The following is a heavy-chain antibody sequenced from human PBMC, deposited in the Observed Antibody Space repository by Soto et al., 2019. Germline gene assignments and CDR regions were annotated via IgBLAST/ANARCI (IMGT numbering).Heavy chain of an antibody. Sequence: ASVKVSCKASGYTFTSYGIGWVRQAPGQGLEWMGWISAYNGNTNYAQKLQGRVTMTTDTSTSTAYMELRSLRSDDTAVYYCAENLGYCSGGSCPFDYWGQGTLVTVSS. CDR3: AENLGYCSGGSCPFDY. J-gene: IGHJ4*02. CDR1: GYTFTSYG. V-gene: IGHV1-18*01. D-gene: IGHD2-15*01. CDR2: ISAYNGNT.